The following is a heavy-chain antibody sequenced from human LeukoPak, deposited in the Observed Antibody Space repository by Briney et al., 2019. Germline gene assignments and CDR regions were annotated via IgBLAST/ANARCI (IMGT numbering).Heavy chain of an antibody. J-gene: IGHJ4*02. CDR3: ATLGDGSSDIDY. V-gene: IGHV1-46*01. D-gene: IGHD6-13*01. CDR2: ISPSGGST. Sequence: ASVKVSCKASGYTHYIHWVRQAPGQGLEWMGIISPSGGSTDYAQKFKGRVTMTRDTSTTTVYMDLSSLTSEDTAVYYCATLGDGSSDIDYWGQGTLVTVSS. CDR1: GYTHY.